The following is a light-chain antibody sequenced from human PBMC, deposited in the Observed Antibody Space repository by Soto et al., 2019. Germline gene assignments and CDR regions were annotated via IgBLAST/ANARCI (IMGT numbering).Light chain of an antibody. V-gene: IGLV2-8*01. J-gene: IGLJ1*01. CDR2: EVN. CDR3: SSYAGSSNV. CDR1: SSDVGGYNY. Sequence: LTQPPSAAGSPGQSVAISCTGTSSDVGGYNYVSWYQQHPGKAPKLMIYEVNKRPSGVPDRFSGSKSGNTASLTVSGLQAEDEADYYCSSYAGSSNVFGTGTKVTVL.